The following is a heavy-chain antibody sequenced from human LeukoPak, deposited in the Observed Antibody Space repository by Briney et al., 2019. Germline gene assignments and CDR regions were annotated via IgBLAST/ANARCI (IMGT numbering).Heavy chain of an antibody. Sequence: GESLQISCKASGYSFTSYWIGWVRQMPGKGLEWMGVIYPGDSDTRYSPSFQGQVTISADKSITTAYLQWSSLKASDTAMYFCASIIDYYDSSGYFNGYFDYWGQGTLVTVSS. J-gene: IGHJ4*02. CDR3: ASIIDYYDSSGYFNGYFDY. CDR1: GYSFTSYW. V-gene: IGHV5-51*01. D-gene: IGHD3-22*01. CDR2: IYPGDSDT.